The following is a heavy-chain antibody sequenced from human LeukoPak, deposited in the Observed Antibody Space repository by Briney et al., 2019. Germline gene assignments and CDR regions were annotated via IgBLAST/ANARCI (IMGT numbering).Heavy chain of an antibody. V-gene: IGHV3-30-3*01. J-gene: IGHJ4*02. CDR3: ARWGSTSCYDY. CDR1: GFTFSSYA. Sequence: QPGRSLILSCAASGFTFSSYAMHWVRQAPGKGLEWVAVISYDGSNKYYADSVKGRFTISRDNSKNTLYLQMNSLRAEDTAVYYCARWGSTSCYDYWGQGTLVTVSS. CDR2: ISYDGSNK. D-gene: IGHD2-2*01.